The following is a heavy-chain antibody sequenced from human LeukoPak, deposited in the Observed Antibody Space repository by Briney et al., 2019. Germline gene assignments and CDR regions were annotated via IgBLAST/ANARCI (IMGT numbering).Heavy chain of an antibody. D-gene: IGHD3-22*01. J-gene: IGHJ3*02. V-gene: IGHV3-11*04. CDR1: GFTFSDYG. Sequence: GGSLRLSCAASGFTFSDYGMSWVRQAPGKGLEWVSAISGSGGSTYYADSVKGRFTISRDNAKNSLYLQMNSLRAEDTAVYYCARDGGYYDSSGRSENDAFDIWGQGTMVTVSS. CDR2: ISGSGGST. CDR3: ARDGGYYDSSGRSENDAFDI.